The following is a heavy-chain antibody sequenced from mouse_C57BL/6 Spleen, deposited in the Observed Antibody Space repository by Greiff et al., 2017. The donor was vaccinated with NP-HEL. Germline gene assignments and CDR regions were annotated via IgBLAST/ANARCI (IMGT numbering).Heavy chain of an antibody. CDR3: EDSSGY. J-gene: IGHJ2*01. CDR1: GYAFSSSW. D-gene: IGHD3-2*02. Sequence: VQLQQSGPELVKPGASVKISCKASGYAFSSSWMNWVKQRPGKGLEWIGRIYPGDGDTNYNGKFKGKATLTADKSSSTAYMQLSSLTSEDSSVYFCEDSSGYWGQGTTLTVSS. V-gene: IGHV1-82*01. CDR2: IYPGDGDT.